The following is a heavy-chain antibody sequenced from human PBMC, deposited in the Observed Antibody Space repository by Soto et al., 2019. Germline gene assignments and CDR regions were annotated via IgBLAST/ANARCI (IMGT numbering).Heavy chain of an antibody. J-gene: IGHJ6*02. CDR3: ALPPTAEYYYDGMDV. CDR2: IYPGDSDT. V-gene: IGHV5-51*01. CDR1: GYTFTTYW. Sequence: PGESLKISCKGSGYTFTTYWIGWVRQMPGKGLEWMGIIYPGDSDTRYSPSFQGQVTISADKSISTAYLQWSSLKASDTAMYYCALPPTAEYYYDGMDVWGQGNTVTVSS.